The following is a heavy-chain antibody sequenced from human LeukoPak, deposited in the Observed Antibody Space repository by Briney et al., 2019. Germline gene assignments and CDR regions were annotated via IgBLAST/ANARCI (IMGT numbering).Heavy chain of an antibody. D-gene: IGHD3-3*01. CDR2: IYYSGST. CDR3: ARAGYDFWSRYYRFFDY. Sequence: SETLSLTCTVSGGSISSYYWSWIRQPPGKGLEWIGYIYYSGSTNYNPSLKSRVTISVDTSKNQFSLKLSSVTAADTAVYYCARAGYDFWSRYYRFFDYWGQGTLVTVSS. CDR1: GGSISSYY. J-gene: IGHJ4*02. V-gene: IGHV4-59*01.